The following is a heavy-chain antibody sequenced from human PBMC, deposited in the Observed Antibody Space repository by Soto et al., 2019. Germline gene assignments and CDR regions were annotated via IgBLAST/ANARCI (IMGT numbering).Heavy chain of an antibody. V-gene: IGHV6-1*01. J-gene: IGHJ6*02. CDR2: TYYRSKWYN. D-gene: IGHD3-10*01. CDR1: GDSVSSNSAA. Sequence: SQTLSLTCAISGDSVSSNSAAWNWIRQSPSRGLEWLGRTYYRSKWYNDYAVSVKSRITINPDTSKNQFSLKLSSVTAADTAVYYCARVFGSGSYSYYYYGMDVWGQGTTVTVSS. CDR3: ARVFGSGSYSYYYYGMDV.